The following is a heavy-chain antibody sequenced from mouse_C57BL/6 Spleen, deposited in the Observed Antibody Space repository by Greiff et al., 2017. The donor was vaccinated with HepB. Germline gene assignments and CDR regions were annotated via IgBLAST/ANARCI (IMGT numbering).Heavy chain of an antibody. V-gene: IGHV10-1*01. CDR2: IRSKSNNYAT. D-gene: IGHD2-1*01. Sequence: EVQLVESGGGLVQPKGSLKLSCAASGFSFNTYAMNWVRQAPGKGLEWVARIRSKSNNYATYYADSVKDRFPISRDDSESMLYLQMNNLKTEDTAMYYCVRHEGVYLGYAMDYWGQGTSVTVSS. CDR3: VRHEGVYLGYAMDY. CDR1: GFSFNTYA. J-gene: IGHJ4*01.